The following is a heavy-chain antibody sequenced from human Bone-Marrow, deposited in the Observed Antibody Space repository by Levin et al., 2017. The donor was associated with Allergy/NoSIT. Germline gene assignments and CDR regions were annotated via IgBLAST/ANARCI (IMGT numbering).Heavy chain of an antibody. Sequence: GESLKISCEASGYIFTNYWIAWVRQMPGKGLEWVGIICPGDSEARYSPSFQGHVTMSVDKSLTTAYLQWGSLRVSDTAMFYCARFAGSGLYGMDVWGQGTTVTVSS. D-gene: IGHD3-10*01. CDR1: GYIFTNYW. J-gene: IGHJ6*02. V-gene: IGHV5-51*01. CDR3: ARFAGSGLYGMDV. CDR2: ICPGDSEA.